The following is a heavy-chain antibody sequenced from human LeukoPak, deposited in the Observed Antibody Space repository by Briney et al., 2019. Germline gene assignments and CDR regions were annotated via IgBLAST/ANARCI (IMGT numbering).Heavy chain of an antibody. CDR3: ARASPGIAAAGTGGGWFDP. V-gene: IGHV4-39*07. D-gene: IGHD6-13*01. CDR1: GGSISSSSYY. J-gene: IGHJ5*02. Sequence: SETLSLTCTVSGGSISSSSYYWGWIRQPPGKGLEWIGSIYYSGSTYYNPSLKSRVTISVDTSKNQFSLKLSSVTAADTAVYYCARASPGIAAAGTGGGWFDPWGQGTLVTVSS. CDR2: IYYSGST.